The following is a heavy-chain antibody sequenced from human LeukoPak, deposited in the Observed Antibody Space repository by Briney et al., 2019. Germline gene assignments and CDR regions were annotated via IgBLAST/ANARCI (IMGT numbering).Heavy chain of an antibody. Sequence: SETLSLTCAVYGGSFSGYYWSWIRQPPAKGLAWIGEINHSGSTNYNPSLNSRVTISVDTSKNQFPLKLSAVTAADTAVYYCASRRAYYGSGSRYYYMDVWGKGTTVTISS. D-gene: IGHD3-10*01. J-gene: IGHJ6*03. CDR3: ASRRAYYGSGSRYYYMDV. V-gene: IGHV4-34*01. CDR1: GGSFSGYY. CDR2: INHSGST.